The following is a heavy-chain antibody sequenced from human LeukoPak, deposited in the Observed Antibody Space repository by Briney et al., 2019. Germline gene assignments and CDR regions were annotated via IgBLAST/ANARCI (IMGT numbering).Heavy chain of an antibody. CDR3: AKDNSDGRDQYWWFHP. J-gene: IGHJ5*02. CDR1: GFTVSSNY. D-gene: IGHD2-21*01. Sequence: GGSLRLSCAASGFTVSSNYMSWVRQAPGKGLEWVSVIYSGGSTYYADSVKGRFTISRDNSKNTLYLQMNSLRAEDTAVYYCAKDNSDGRDQYWWFHPWGQGTLVTVSS. CDR2: IYSGGST. V-gene: IGHV3-53*01.